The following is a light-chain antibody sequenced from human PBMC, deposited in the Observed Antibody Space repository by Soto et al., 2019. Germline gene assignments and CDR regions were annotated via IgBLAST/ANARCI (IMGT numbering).Light chain of an antibody. CDR2: DVT. CDR1: SSDVGDNNY. CDR3: SSYTSSSTLYV. Sequence: QSALTQPPSVSGSPGQSITISCTGTSSDVGDNNYVSWYQQHPGKAPKLMIYDVTHRPSGISNRFSGSKSGNTASLTISGLQAEDEADYYCSSYTSSSTLYVFGTGTKLTVL. J-gene: IGLJ1*01. V-gene: IGLV2-14*01.